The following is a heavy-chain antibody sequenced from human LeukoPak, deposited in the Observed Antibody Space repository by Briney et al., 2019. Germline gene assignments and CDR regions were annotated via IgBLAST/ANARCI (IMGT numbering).Heavy chain of an antibody. CDR2: ISSSSSTI. CDR3: ARAYSSGWSYYYYGMDV. V-gene: IGHV3-11*04. Sequence: GGSLRLSCAASGFTFSDYYMSWIRQAPGKGLEWVSYISSSSSTIYYADSVKGRFTISRDNAKNSLYLQMNSLRDEDTAVYYCARAYSSGWSYYYYGMDVWGQGTTVTVSS. CDR1: GFTFSDYY. D-gene: IGHD6-19*01. J-gene: IGHJ6*02.